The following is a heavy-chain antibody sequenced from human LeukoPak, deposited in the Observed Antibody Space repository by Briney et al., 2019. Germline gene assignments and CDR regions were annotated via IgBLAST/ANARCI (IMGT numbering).Heavy chain of an antibody. CDR1: YFTFTNTW. CDR3: TTGGDVIVTGTRAFDI. V-gene: IGHV3-15*07. CDR2: IKSEIDGGTT. J-gene: IGHJ3*02. D-gene: IGHD1-7*01. Sequence: KSGGSLRLSCTASYFTFTNTWMNWVRKAPGKGLEWVGRIKSEIDGGTTDYAAPVQGRFTISRDDSQATLYLQMNSLKTEDTAVYYCTTGGDVIVTGTRAFDIWGQGTMVTVSS.